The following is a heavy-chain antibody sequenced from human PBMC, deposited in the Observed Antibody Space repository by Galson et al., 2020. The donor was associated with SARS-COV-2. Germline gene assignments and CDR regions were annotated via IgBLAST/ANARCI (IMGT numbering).Heavy chain of an antibody. D-gene: IGHD2-15*01. V-gene: IGHV4-39*07. Sequence: ASETLSLTCTVSGGSISSSSYSWGWIRQPPGKGLEWIGSIYYSGSTYYNPSLKSRVTISVDTSKNQFSLKLSSVTAADTAVYYCASLSKYGPYSNVDYWGQGTLVTVSS. J-gene: IGHJ4*02. CDR1: GGSISSSSYS. CDR3: ASLSKYGPYSNVDY. CDR2: IYYSGST.